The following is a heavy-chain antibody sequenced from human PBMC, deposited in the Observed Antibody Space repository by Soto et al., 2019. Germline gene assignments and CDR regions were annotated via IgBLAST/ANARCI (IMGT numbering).Heavy chain of an antibody. D-gene: IGHD2-15*01. Sequence: PSETLSLTCAVYGGSFSGYYWSWIRQPPGKGLEWIGEINHSGSTNYNPSLKSRVTISVDTSKNQFSLKLSSVTAADTAVYYCARCSLGSGGPYNWFDPWAQGTLVTFSS. CDR3: ARCSLGSGGPYNWFDP. J-gene: IGHJ5*02. CDR2: INHSGST. CDR1: GGSFSGYY. V-gene: IGHV4-34*01.